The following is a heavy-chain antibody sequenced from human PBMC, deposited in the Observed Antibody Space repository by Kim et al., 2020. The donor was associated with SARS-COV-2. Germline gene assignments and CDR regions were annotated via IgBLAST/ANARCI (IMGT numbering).Heavy chain of an antibody. CDR2: IWYDGSNK. J-gene: IGHJ5*02. V-gene: IGHV3-33*01. CDR3: ARDHGSNGWYRGGWFDP. Sequence: GGSLRLSCAASGFTFSSYGMQWVRQAPGKGLEWVTIIWYDGSNKYYADSVKGRFTVSRDNSKNTLYLQMNSLRAEDTAIYYCARDHGSNGWYRGGWFDPWGQGTLVTVSS. CDR1: GFTFSSYG. D-gene: IGHD6-19*01.